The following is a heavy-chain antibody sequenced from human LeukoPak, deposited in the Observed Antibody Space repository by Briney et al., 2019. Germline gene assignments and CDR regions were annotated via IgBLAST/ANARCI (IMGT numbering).Heavy chain of an antibody. CDR1: GFTFSSYW. CDR3: AKAPVTSCRGAYCYPFDY. J-gene: IGHJ4*02. V-gene: IGHV3-74*01. D-gene: IGHD2-21*01. Sequence: GGSLRLSCAASGFTFSSYWMHWVRQAPGKGLVWVSRINSDGSSTSYADSVKGRFTISRDNSKNTPYLQMNSLRAEDTAVYYCAKAPVTSCRGAYCYPFDYWGQGTLVTVSS. CDR2: INSDGSST.